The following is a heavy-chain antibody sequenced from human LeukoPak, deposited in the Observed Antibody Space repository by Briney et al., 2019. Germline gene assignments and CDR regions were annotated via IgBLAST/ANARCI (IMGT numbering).Heavy chain of an antibody. CDR3: AREPAMIVVGQNWFDP. J-gene: IGHJ5*02. D-gene: IGHD3-22*01. CDR1: GGSISSYY. CDR2: IYTSGST. Sequence: PSETLSLTCTVSGGSISSYYWSWIRQPAGKGLEWIGRIYTSGSTNYNPSLKSRVTMSVDTSKNQFSLKLSSVTAADTAVYYCAREPAMIVVGQNWFDPXXQGTLVTVXS. V-gene: IGHV4-4*07.